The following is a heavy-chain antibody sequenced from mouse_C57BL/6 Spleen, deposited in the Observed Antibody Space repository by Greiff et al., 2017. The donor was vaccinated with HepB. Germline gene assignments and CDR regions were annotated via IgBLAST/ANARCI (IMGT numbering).Heavy chain of an antibody. Sequence: VHLVESGAELVKPGASVKLSCKASGYTFTEYTIHWVKQRSGQGLEWIGWFYPGSGSIKYNEKFKDKATLTADKSSSTVYMELSRLTSEDSAVYFCARHEALYDYEAWFAYWGQGTLVTVSA. D-gene: IGHD2-4*01. J-gene: IGHJ3*01. CDR3: ARHEALYDYEAWFAY. CDR1: GYTFTEYT. CDR2: FYPGSGSI. V-gene: IGHV1-62-2*01.